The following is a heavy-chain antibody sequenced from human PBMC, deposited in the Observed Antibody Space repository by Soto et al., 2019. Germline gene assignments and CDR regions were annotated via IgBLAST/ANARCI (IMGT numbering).Heavy chain of an antibody. CDR3: AREAATRGWFDP. CDR1: VFTFSSYS. CDR2: ISSSSSYI. Sequence: EVQLVESGGGLVKPGGSLRLSCAASVFTFSSYSMNWVRQAPGKGLEWVSSISSSSSYIYYADSVKGRFTISRDNAKNSLYLQMNSLRAEDTAVYYCAREAATRGWFDPWGQGTLVTVSS. J-gene: IGHJ5*02. V-gene: IGHV3-21*01.